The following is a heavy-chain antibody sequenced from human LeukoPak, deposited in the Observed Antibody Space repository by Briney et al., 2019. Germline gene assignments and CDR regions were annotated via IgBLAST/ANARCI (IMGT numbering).Heavy chain of an antibody. CDR1: GVTFSDDY. V-gene: IGHV3-11*01. J-gene: IGHJ6*03. D-gene: IGHD3/OR15-3a*01. Sequence: GGSLRLSCAASGVTFSDDYMTWIRQAPGKGLEGMSLISYSGMTLYYADSVKGRFTISRDNAKNSLHLQMNSLRAEDTAVYYCARGRTGHHSYYYYYMDVWGQGTTVTVSS. CDR3: ARGRTGHHSYYYYYMDV. CDR2: ISYSGMTL.